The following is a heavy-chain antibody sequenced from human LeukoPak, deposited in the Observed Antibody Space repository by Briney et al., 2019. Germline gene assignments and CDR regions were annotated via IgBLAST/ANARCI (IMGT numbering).Heavy chain of an antibody. J-gene: IGHJ4*02. Sequence: QPGGSLRLSCAASGFTFSSYEMNWVRQAPGKGLEWVSYISSSGSTIYYADSVKGRFTISRDNSKNTLYLQMNSLRAEDTAVYYCAKMRSGISYFDYWGQGTLVTVSS. D-gene: IGHD3-10*01. CDR3: AKMRSGISYFDY. V-gene: IGHV3-48*03. CDR1: GFTFSSYE. CDR2: ISSSGSTI.